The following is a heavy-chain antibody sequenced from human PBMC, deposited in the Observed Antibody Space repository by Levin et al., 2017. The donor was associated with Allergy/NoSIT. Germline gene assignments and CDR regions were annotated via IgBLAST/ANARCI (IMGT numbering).Heavy chain of an antibody. CDR1: GYSFTSYW. J-gene: IGHJ6*03. D-gene: IGHD1-1*01. Sequence: KVSCQGSGYSFTSYWIGWVRQMPGKGLEWMGIIYPGDSDTRYSPSFQGQVTISADKSISTAYLQWSSLKASDTPIYYCARRGTRDYYYYMDVWGKGTTVTVSS. CDR2: IYPGDSDT. CDR3: ARRGTRDYYYYMDV. V-gene: IGHV5-51*01.